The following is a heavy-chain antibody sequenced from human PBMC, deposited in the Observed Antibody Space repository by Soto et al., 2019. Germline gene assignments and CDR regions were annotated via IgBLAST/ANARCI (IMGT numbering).Heavy chain of an antibody. CDR2: INAGNGNT. CDR3: ARDPNDSSAYYHHYYYGMDV. D-gene: IGHD3-22*01. CDR1: GYTFTSYG. Sequence: ASVKVSCKASGYTFTSYGIHWVRQAPGQRLEWTGWINAGNGNTKYSEKFQGRVTITRDTSASTAYLELSRLRSEDTAVYYCARDPNDSSAYYHHYYYGMDVWGQGTTVTVSS. V-gene: IGHV1-3*01. J-gene: IGHJ6*02.